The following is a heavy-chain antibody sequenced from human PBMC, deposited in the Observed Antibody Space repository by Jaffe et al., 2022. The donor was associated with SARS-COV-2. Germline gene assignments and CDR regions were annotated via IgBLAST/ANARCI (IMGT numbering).Heavy chain of an antibody. J-gene: IGHJ4*02. Sequence: QVQLQESGPGLVKPAETLSLTCTVSGGSIRNHYWTWIRQSPGKRLEWIGYIHSSGSNGYNPSLKSRVTISVDTSKNQLSLKLTSVTAADTAVYYCTRVADGGLFDYWGQGTLVTVSS. V-gene: IGHV4-59*11. CDR1: GGSIRNHY. CDR3: TRVADGGLFDY. CDR2: IHSSGSN.